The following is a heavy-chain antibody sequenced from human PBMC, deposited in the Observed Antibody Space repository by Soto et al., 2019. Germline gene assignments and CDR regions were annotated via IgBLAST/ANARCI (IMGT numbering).Heavy chain of an antibody. CDR2: IYYSGST. J-gene: IGHJ4*02. V-gene: IGHV4-59*01. CDR1: GGSISSYY. D-gene: IGHD3-10*01. CDR3: ARCGGSGSYCHYDY. Sequence: SETLSLTCTVSGGSISSYYWRWIRQPPGKGLEWIGYIYYSGSTNYNPSLKSRVTISVDTSKNQFSLKLSSVTAADTAVYYCARCGGSGSYCHYDYWGQGTLVTVSS.